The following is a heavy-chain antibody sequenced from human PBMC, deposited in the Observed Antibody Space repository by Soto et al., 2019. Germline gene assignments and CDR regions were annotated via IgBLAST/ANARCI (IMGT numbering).Heavy chain of an antibody. CDR1: GFSLSTYG. CDR3: ASALGTGPGYYVLLLYYYGLDV. Sequence: QVQLVESGGGVVQPGRSLRLSCTASGFSLSTYGMHWVREAPGKGLEWVAVIWNDGSDKYHADSVKGRFTVSRDNSKNTLYLQLNSLRVEDTAVYYCASALGTGPGYYVLLLYYYGLDVWGQRNIVTVSS. J-gene: IGHJ6*02. CDR2: IWNDGSDK. V-gene: IGHV3-33*01. D-gene: IGHD3-10*02.